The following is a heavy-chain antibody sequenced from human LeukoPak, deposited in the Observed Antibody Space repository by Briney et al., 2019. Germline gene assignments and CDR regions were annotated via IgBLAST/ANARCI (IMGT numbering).Heavy chain of an antibody. D-gene: IGHD1-14*01. CDR3: ARDAFITGDY. Sequence: GGSLRLSCVASGFTFRNYWMHWVRQAPGEGLVWVSRISENGRNTYYADSVKGRFTITRDNAQNTLYLKVNGLVAYDSAVYYCARDAFITGDYWGQGTLVTVSS. CDR2: ISENGRNT. V-gene: IGHV3-74*01. CDR1: GFTFRNYW. J-gene: IGHJ4*02.